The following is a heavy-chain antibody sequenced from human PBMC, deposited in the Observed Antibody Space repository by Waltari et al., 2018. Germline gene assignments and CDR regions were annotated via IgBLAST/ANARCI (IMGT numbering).Heavy chain of an antibody. CDR2: INTSTGNR. Sequence: QVQLVQSGAEVKKPGASVRLSCKALGYTFTKYGVTWVRQAPGQGLEWLGWINTSTGNRKYAQKIQDRVIMTTDSSTSTAYLELRSLRYDDTADYFCARVPSPWGQGTQVTVSS. V-gene: IGHV1-18*01. J-gene: IGHJ5*02. CDR1: GYTFTKYG. CDR3: ARVPSP.